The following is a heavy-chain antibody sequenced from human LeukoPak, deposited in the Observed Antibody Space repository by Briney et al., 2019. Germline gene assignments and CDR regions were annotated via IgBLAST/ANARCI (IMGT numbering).Heavy chain of an antibody. CDR1: GGTFSSYA. Sequence: SVKVSCKASGGTFSSYAISWVRQAPGQGLEWMGGIIPIFGTANYAQKFQGRVTITADKSTSTAYMELSSLRSEDTAVYYCARTTVHNYYYYMDVWGKGTAVTVSS. CDR3: ARTTVHNYYYYMDV. D-gene: IGHD4-17*01. J-gene: IGHJ6*03. CDR2: IIPIFGTA. V-gene: IGHV1-69*06.